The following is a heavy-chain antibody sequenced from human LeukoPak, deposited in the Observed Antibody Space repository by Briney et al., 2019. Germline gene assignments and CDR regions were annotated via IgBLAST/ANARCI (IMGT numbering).Heavy chain of an antibody. J-gene: IGHJ4*02. CDR2: IHYSGSI. CDR1: GGSLSSSGFY. V-gene: IGHV4-39*01. CDR3: ARLASGAWHWDY. D-gene: IGHD5-12*01. Sequence: SETLSLTCTVSGGSLSSSGFYWAWIRQSPGKGLEWIGGIHYSGSICYNPSLKSRLAMSVDASKNQFSLKLSSVTAADTAVYYCARLASGAWHWDYWGQGTLVTVSS.